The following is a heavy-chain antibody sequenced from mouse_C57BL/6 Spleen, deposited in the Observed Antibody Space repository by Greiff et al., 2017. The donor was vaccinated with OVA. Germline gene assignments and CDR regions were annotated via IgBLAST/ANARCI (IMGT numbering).Heavy chain of an antibody. Sequence: EVKLMESGGGLVKPGGSLKLSCAASGFTFSDYGMHWVRQAPEKGLEWVAYISSGSSTIYYADTVKGRFTISRDNAKKTLFLQMTSLRSEDTAMYYCARGVYYGNYVDYWGQGTTRTVSS. CDR2: ISSGSSTI. J-gene: IGHJ2*01. CDR1: GFTFSDYG. D-gene: IGHD2-1*01. CDR3: ARGVYYGNYVDY. V-gene: IGHV5-17*01.